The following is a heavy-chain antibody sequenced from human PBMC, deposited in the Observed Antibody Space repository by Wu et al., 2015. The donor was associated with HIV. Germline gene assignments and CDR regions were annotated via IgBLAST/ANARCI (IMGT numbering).Heavy chain of an antibody. Sequence: QVQLVQSGAEMKKPGASVNISCKASGYAFTSYYIHWVRQAPGQGLEWMGLINPGIGSTYYAEKFQGRVTITADDSTSTAYMELSSLRSEDTAMYYCARDPLYYYDSSGYYYPTRFDYWGQGMLVTVSS. CDR1: GYAFTSYY. D-gene: IGHD3-22*01. J-gene: IGHJ4*02. CDR3: ARDPLYYYDSSGYYYPTRFDY. CDR2: INPGIGST. V-gene: IGHV1-46*01.